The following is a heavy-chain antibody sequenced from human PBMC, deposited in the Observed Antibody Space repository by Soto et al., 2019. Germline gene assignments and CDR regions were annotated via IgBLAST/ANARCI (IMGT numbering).Heavy chain of an antibody. CDR1: GGSISSYY. CDR2: IYYSGST. D-gene: IGHD3-10*01. V-gene: IGHV4-59*08. CDR3: ARAEGVLWYYGSGSYYKNWFDP. J-gene: IGHJ5*02. Sequence: PSETLSLTCTVSGGSISSYYWSWIRQPPGKGLEWIGYIYYSGSTNYNPSLKSRVTISVDTSKNQFSLKLSSVTAADTAVYYCARAEGVLWYYGSGSYYKNWFDPWGQGTLVTVLL.